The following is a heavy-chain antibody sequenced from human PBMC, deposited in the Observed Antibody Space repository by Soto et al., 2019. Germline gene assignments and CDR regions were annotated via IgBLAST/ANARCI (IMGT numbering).Heavy chain of an antibody. CDR1: GYTFTSYA. D-gene: IGHD3-3*01. Sequence: ASVKVSCKASGYTFTSYAMHWVRQAPGQRLEWMGWINAGNGNTKYSQKFQGRVTITRDTSASTAYMELSSLRSEDTAVYYCARLMAIFGVGYYCGMDVWGQGTTVTVSS. V-gene: IGHV1-3*01. CDR3: ARLMAIFGVGYYCGMDV. J-gene: IGHJ6*02. CDR2: INAGNGNT.